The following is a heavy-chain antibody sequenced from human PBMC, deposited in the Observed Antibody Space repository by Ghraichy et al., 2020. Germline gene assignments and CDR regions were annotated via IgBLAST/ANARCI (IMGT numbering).Heavy chain of an antibody. J-gene: IGHJ5*02. Sequence: ASVKVSCKASGYTFTSYGISWVRQAPGQGLEWMGWISAYNGNTNYAQKLQGRVTMTTDTSTSTAYMELRSLRSDDTAVYYCARGPYYYDSSGYYYDNWFDPWGQGTLVTVSS. CDR2: ISAYNGNT. CDR1: GYTFTSYG. CDR3: ARGPYYYDSSGYYYDNWFDP. V-gene: IGHV1-18*01. D-gene: IGHD3-22*01.